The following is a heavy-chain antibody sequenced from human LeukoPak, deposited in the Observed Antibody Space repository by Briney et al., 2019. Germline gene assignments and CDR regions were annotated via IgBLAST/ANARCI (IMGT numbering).Heavy chain of an antibody. CDR2: INPNSGGT. CDR1: GYTFTGYY. V-gene: IGHV1-2*02. CDR3: ARDFRAAMVSDWFDP. J-gene: IGHJ5*02. D-gene: IGHD5-18*01. Sequence: ASVKVSCKASGYTFTGYYTHWVRQAPGQGLDWMGWINPNSGGTNYAQKFQGRVTMTRDTSISTAYMELSGLRSDDTAVYYCARDFRAAMVSDWFDPWGQGTLVTVSS.